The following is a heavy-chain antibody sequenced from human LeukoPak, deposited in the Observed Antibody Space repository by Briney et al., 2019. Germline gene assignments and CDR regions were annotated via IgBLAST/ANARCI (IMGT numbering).Heavy chain of an antibody. D-gene: IGHD3-9*01. CDR3: ARVGGYYDMLTGYSPNWFDP. V-gene: IGHV3-20*04. CDR1: GFTFDDYG. J-gene: IGHJ5*02. Sequence: PGGSLRLSCAASGFTFDDYGMSWVRQAPGKGLEWVSGINWNGGSTGYADSVKGRFTISRDNAKNSLYLQMNSLRAEDTALYYCARVGGYYDMLTGYSPNWFDPWGQGTLVTVSS. CDR2: INWNGGST.